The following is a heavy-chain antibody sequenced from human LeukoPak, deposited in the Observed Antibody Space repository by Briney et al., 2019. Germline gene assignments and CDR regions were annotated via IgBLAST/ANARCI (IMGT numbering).Heavy chain of an antibody. Sequence: ASVKVSCKASGYIFTSYGISWVRQAPGQGLEWMGWISAYNGNTNYAQKFQGRVTMTRDTSISTAYMELSRLRSDDTAVYYCARDRWLQYTFDYWGQGTLVTVSS. CDR2: ISAYNGNT. CDR1: GYIFTSYG. D-gene: IGHD5-24*01. J-gene: IGHJ4*02. CDR3: ARDRWLQYTFDY. V-gene: IGHV1-18*01.